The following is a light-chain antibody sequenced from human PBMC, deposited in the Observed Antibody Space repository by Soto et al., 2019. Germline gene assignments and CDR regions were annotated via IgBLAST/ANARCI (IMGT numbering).Light chain of an antibody. CDR3: SPSTGSSYV. Sequence: SALGRPGSECGSPGPPNPKSNNGTSGDVGNNNYVSWYQQNPGKAPKVMICDVTNRPSGVSNRFSGSKSGNTASLTISGLQAEDEADYYCSPSTGSSYVFGTGTKVTVL. V-gene: IGLV2-14*01. CDR2: DVT. J-gene: IGLJ1*01. CDR1: SGDVGNNNY.